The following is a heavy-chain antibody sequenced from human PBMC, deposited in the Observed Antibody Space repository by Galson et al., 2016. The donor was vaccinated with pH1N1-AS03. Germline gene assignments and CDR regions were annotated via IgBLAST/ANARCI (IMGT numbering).Heavy chain of an antibody. CDR3: ARVPDLEGGPKTAVFDY. V-gene: IGHV3-30*01. Sequence: SLRLSCAASGFTFRSYAMHWVRQAPGKGLEWVALISHDGGNTKYGDSVKVRFTVSRDNSKNTMFLQMNSLRGEDTAVFYCARVPDLEGGPKTAVFDYWGQGTLVTVSS. D-gene: IGHD1-14*01. CDR1: GFTFRSYA. CDR2: ISHDGGNT. J-gene: IGHJ4*02.